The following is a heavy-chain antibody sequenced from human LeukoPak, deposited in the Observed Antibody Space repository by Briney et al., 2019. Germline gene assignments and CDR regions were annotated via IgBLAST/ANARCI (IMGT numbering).Heavy chain of an antibody. CDR2: MSFDGSEK. CDR1: GFTISISA. J-gene: IGHJ6*02. V-gene: IGHV3-30*04. CDR3: ARSYSSRRYYYYGMDV. D-gene: IGHD4-11*01. Sequence: PGGSLRLSCVASGFTISISAMHWVRQAPGKGLEWVAVMSFDGSEKYYIDSVKGRFTISRDISKNALYLQMNSLKVEDTAVYFCARSYSSRRYYYYGMDVWGQGTTVTVSS.